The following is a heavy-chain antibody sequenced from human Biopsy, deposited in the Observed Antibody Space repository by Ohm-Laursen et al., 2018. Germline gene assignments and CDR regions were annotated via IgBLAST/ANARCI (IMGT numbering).Heavy chain of an antibody. CDR1: GFTFSRSW. Sequence: GSLRLSCAASGFTFSRSWMTWVRQAPGKGLEWVAMIKQDGSEDYYVDSVKGRFTISRNNAQKSLDLQLNSLRAEDTAVYYCVRGRSMDVWGQGTTVTVSS. J-gene: IGHJ6*02. CDR3: VRGRSMDV. V-gene: IGHV3-7*01. CDR2: IKQDGSED.